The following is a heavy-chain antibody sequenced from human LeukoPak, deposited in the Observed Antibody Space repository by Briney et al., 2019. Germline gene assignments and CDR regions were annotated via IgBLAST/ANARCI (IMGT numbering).Heavy chain of an antibody. D-gene: IGHD1-26*01. CDR3: ARGPVGATHLFDY. CDR2: IYYSGST. J-gene: IGHJ4*02. V-gene: IGHV4-59*12. CDR1: GGSISSYY. Sequence: SETLSLTCTVSGGSISSYYWSWIRQPPGKGLEWIGYIYYSGSTNYNPSLKSRVTISVDTSKNQFSLKLSSVTAADTAVYYCARGPVGATHLFDYWGQGTLVTVSS.